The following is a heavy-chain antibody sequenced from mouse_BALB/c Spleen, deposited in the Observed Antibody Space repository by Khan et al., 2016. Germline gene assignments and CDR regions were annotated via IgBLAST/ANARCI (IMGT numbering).Heavy chain of an antibody. CDR2: ISYSGST. V-gene: IGHV3-2*02. Sequence: EVQLQESGPGLVKPSQSLSLTCTVTGYSITSDYAWNWIRQFPGNKLEWMGYISYSGSTSYNPSLKSRISITRDTSKNQFFLQLNSVTTEDTATYYCARKNDGYYIYFDYWSQGTTLTVSS. CDR3: ARKNDGYYIYFDY. CDR1: GYSITSDYA. J-gene: IGHJ2*01. D-gene: IGHD2-3*01.